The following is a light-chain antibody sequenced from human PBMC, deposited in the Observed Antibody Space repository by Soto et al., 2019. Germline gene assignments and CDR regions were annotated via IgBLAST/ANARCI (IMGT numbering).Light chain of an antibody. CDR1: SSDVGAYNY. J-gene: IGLJ1*01. CDR2: EVN. CDR3: SSYAGSSNV. V-gene: IGLV2-8*01. Sequence: QSVLTQPASVSGSPGQSITISCTGTSSDVGAYNYVSWYQQYPGKAPKLIIYEVNKRPSGVPDRFSGSKSGNTASLTVSGLQAEDEADYYCSSYAGSSNVFGTGTKLTVL.